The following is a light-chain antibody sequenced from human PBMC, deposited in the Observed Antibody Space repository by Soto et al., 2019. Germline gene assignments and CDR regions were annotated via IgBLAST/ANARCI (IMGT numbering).Light chain of an antibody. CDR3: QQYNSYSQT. J-gene: IGKJ1*01. CDR2: KAS. CDR1: QTISSW. Sequence: DIQMTQAPSTLSGSVGDRVTITFPASQTISSWLAWYQQKPGKAPKLLIYKASTLKSGVPSRFSGSGSGTEFTLTISSLQPEDFATYYCQQYNSYSQTFGQGTKVDIK. V-gene: IGKV1-5*03.